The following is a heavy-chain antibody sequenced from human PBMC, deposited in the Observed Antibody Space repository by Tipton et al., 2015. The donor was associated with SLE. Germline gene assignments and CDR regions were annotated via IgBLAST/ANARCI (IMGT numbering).Heavy chain of an antibody. CDR3: ARGPPGATLGGLDY. CDR1: GFAFSIYS. J-gene: IGHJ4*02. D-gene: IGHD1-26*01. CDR2: ISSGSYMI. Sequence: SLRLSCAASGFAFSIYSMNWVRRAPGKGLEWLSYISSGSYMIYYQDSVRGRFTISRDNAKNSLYLQMGSLRVEDTAVYFCARGPPGATLGGLDYWGQGALVTVSS. V-gene: IGHV3-48*01.